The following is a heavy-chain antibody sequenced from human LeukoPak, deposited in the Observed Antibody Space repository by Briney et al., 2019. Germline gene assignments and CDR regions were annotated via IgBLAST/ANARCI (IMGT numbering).Heavy chain of an antibody. CDR2: IYHSGST. J-gene: IGHJ4*02. V-gene: IGHV4-38-2*01. Sequence: SETLSLTCAVSGYSISSGYYWGWIRQPPGKGLEWIGSIYHSGSTYYNPSLKGRVTISVDTSKNQFSLKLSSVTAADTAVYYCARGRDYDYVWGSYRPYYFDYWGQGTLVTVSS. CDR3: ARGRDYDYVWGSYRPYYFDY. CDR1: GYSISSGYY. D-gene: IGHD3-16*02.